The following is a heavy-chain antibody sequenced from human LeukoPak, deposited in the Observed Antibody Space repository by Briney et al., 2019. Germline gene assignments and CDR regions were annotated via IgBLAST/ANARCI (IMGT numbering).Heavy chain of an antibody. J-gene: IGHJ4*02. Sequence: SVKVSCKASGGTFSSYAISWVRQAPGQGLEWMGGIIPIFGTANYAQKFQGRVTTTADESTSTAYMELSSLRSEDTAVYYCARPEEDRGYSYGYKNWGQGTLVTVSS. CDR2: IIPIFGTA. CDR3: ARPEEDRGYSYGYKN. D-gene: IGHD5-18*01. CDR1: GGTFSSYA. V-gene: IGHV1-69*13.